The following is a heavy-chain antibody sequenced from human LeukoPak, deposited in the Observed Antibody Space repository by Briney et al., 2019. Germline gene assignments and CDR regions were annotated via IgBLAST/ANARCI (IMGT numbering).Heavy chain of an antibody. Sequence: PSETLSLTCAVYGGYFSGYYWSWIRQPPGKGLEWIGEINHSGSTNYNPSLKSRVTISVDTSKNQFSLKLSSVTAADTAVYYCARARRGPPDEVTIFGVVISNYFDYWGQGTLVTVSS. D-gene: IGHD3-3*01. J-gene: IGHJ4*02. CDR2: INHSGST. V-gene: IGHV4-34*01. CDR1: GGYFSGYY. CDR3: ARARRGPPDEVTIFGVVISNYFDY.